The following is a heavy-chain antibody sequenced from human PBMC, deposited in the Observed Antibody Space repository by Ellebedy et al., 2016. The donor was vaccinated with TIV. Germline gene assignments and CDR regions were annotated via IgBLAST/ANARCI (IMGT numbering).Heavy chain of an antibody. Sequence: GGSLRLSXAASGFTFRSYGMHWVRQAPGKGLEWVALVSYDGTSKYYSDSVRGRFTISRDNSKNTLYLQMNSLRAEDTAVYYCVKGSGYSKWYFDLWGRGTLVTVSS. CDR1: GFTFRSYG. CDR3: VKGSGYSKWYFDL. V-gene: IGHV3-30*18. D-gene: IGHD6-13*01. J-gene: IGHJ2*01. CDR2: VSYDGTSK.